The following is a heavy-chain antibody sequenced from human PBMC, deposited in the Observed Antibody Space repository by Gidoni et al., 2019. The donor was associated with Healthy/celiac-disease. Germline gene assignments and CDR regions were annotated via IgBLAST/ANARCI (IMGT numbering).Heavy chain of an antibody. CDR2: IYHSGST. V-gene: IGHV4-38-2*01. CDR1: GYSISSGYY. Sequence: QVQLQESGPGLVQPSETLSLTCAVSGYSISSGYYWGWIRQPPGKGLEWIGSIYHSGSTYYNPSLKSRVTISVDTSKNQFSLKLSSVTAADTAVYYCARLRPVADYWGQGTLVTVSS. D-gene: IGHD5-12*01. J-gene: IGHJ4*02. CDR3: ARLRPVADY.